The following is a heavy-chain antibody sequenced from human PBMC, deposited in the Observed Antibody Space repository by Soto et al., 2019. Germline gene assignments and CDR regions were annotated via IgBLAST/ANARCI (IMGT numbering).Heavy chain of an antibody. Sequence: QVQLVQSGAEVKKPGASVKVSCKASGYTFTSYDINWVRQATGQGLEWMGWMNPNSGNTGYAQKLQGNANMTRNTYISTAYMELSSLRSEDTAVYYCARAHYYDSSGYYPNFDYWGQGTLVTVSS. CDR3: ARAHYYDSSGYYPNFDY. CDR1: GYTFTSYD. V-gene: IGHV1-8*01. D-gene: IGHD3-22*01. CDR2: MNPNSGNT. J-gene: IGHJ4*02.